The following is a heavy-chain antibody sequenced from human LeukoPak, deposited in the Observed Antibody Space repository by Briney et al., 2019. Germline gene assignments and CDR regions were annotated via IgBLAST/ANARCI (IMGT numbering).Heavy chain of an antibody. V-gene: IGHV4-4*09. Sequence: SETLSLTCTVSGGSISSYYWSWIRQPPGKGLEWIGYIYTSGSTNYNPSLKSRVTISVDTSKNQFSLKLSSVTAADTAVYYCERLARVYCGGDCYSFDYYYYMDVWGKGTTVTVSS. CDR1: GGSISSYY. J-gene: IGHJ6*03. CDR3: ERLARVYCGGDCYSFDYYYYMDV. D-gene: IGHD2-21*02. CDR2: IYTSGST.